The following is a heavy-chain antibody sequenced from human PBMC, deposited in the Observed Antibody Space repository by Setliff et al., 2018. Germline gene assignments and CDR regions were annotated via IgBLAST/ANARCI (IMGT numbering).Heavy chain of an antibody. CDR3: ARGLIAYASWYPNKHTYYYYMDV. J-gene: IGHJ6*03. CDR1: GYTFTSYY. D-gene: IGHD6-13*01. V-gene: IGHV1-46*01. CDR2: INPSGENT. Sequence: ASVKVSCKASGYTFTSYYMHWVRQAPGQGLEWMGLINPSGENTNYAQKFQGRVNMTRDTSTSTVYMELRSLKSEDTATYFCARGLIAYASWYPNKHTYYYYMDVWGKGTTVTVSS.